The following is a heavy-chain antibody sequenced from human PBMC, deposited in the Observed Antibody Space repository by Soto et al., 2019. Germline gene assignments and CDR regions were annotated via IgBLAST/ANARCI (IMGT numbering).Heavy chain of an antibody. CDR2: IYWDDDK. J-gene: IGHJ4*02. Sequence: KSGPTLVNPTQTLTLTCSFSGFSLSSSAVGVGWIRQPTGKTLEWLALIYWDDDKRYSPSLKSRLTITKDTSKNQVVLTMTIMDPVDTATYYCAHWVRYCISTTCDGAFDYWGQGTLVTVSS. CDR3: AHWVRYCISTTCDGAFDY. CDR1: GFSLSSSAVG. V-gene: IGHV2-5*02. D-gene: IGHD2-2*01.